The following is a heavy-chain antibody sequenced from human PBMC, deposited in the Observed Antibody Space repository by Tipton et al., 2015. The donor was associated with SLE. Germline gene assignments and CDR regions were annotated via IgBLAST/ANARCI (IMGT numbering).Heavy chain of an antibody. CDR2: IYYSGST. CDR3: ARGCERYYFDY. CDR1: GGSISSSYY. V-gene: IGHV4-61*01. Sequence: TLSLTCTVSGGSISSSYYWSWIRQPPGKGLEWVGYIYYSGSTNYNPSLKSRVTISVDTSKNQFSLKLSSVTAADTAVYYCARGCERYYFDYWGQGTLVTVSS. J-gene: IGHJ4*02. D-gene: IGHD2-8*01.